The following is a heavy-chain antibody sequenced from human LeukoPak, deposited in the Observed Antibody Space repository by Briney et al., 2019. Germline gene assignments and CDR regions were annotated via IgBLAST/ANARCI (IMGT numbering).Heavy chain of an antibody. CDR3: ARADYSSTWSPDYYYMDV. CDR1: GYSLSSGYY. CDR2: IYHSGST. D-gene: IGHD6-13*01. V-gene: IGHV4-38-2*02. J-gene: IGHJ6*03. Sequence: SETLSLTCTVSGYSLSSGYYWGWIRQPPGKGLGWIGSIYHSGSTYYNPSLKSRVTLSVDTSKNQFSLQLSSVTAADTAVYYCARADYSSTWSPDYYYMDVWGKGTTVTVSS.